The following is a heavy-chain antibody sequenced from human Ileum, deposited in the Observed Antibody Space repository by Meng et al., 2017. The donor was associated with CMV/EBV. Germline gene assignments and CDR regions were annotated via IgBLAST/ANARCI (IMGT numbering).Heavy chain of an antibody. V-gene: IGHV4-4*02. D-gene: IGHD3-3*01. J-gene: IGHJ5*02. CDR3: ARVHESKDFWNGYSSDFDP. CDR2: IYHAWGT. Sequence: ITTDKWWSWVHQPPGKGLEWIEEIYHAWGTNYNSSLESRVTISLDKSNNQFSLRLTSVTAADTAIYYCARVHESKDFWNGYSSDFDPWGQGLLVTVSS. CDR1: ITTDKW.